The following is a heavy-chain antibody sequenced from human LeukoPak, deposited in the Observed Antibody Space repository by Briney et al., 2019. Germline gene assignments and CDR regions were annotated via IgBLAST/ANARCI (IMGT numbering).Heavy chain of an antibody. CDR3: AGGGDHTVTTFGYYYYVDV. V-gene: IGHV4-34*01. D-gene: IGHD4-17*01. CDR2: INHSGST. Sequence: PSVTLSLTCAVYGGSFTGYYWSLIRHPPGKGLEWIGEINHSGSTNYNPSLKSRVTISVDTSKNQCSLTLSSVTAAATAVYYSAGGGDHTVTTFGYYYYVDVWGKGTTVIVSS. CDR1: GGSFTGYY. J-gene: IGHJ6*03.